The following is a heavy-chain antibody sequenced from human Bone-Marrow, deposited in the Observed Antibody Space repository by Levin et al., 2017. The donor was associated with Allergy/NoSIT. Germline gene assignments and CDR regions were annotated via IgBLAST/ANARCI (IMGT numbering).Heavy chain of an antibody. Sequence: ASVKVSCKASGYTFTSYAMNWVRQAPGQGLEWMGWINTNTGNPTYAQGFTGRFVFSLDTSVSTAYLQISSLKAEDTAVYYCATIKSIAVAGRPDWYFDLWGRGTLVTVSS. D-gene: IGHD6-19*01. CDR2: INTNTGNP. CDR1: GYTFTSYA. V-gene: IGHV7-4-1*02. J-gene: IGHJ2*01. CDR3: ATIKSIAVAGRPDWYFDL.